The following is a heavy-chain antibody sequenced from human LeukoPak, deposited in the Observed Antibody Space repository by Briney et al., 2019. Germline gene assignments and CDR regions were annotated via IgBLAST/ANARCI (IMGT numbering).Heavy chain of an antibody. Sequence: GASVKVSCKASGGTFSSYAISWVRQAPGQGLEWMGGIIPIFGTANYARKFQGRVTITADESTSTAYMELSSLRSEDTAVYYCAREIAVAGPDRYYYYGMDVWGQGTTVTVSS. CDR2: IIPIFGTA. J-gene: IGHJ6*02. V-gene: IGHV1-69*13. D-gene: IGHD6-19*01. CDR1: GGTFSSYA. CDR3: AREIAVAGPDRYYYYGMDV.